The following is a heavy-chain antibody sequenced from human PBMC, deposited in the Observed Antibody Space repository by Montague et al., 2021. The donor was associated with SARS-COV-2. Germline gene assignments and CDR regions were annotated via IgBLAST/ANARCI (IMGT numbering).Heavy chain of an antibody. CDR2: IYYSGST. D-gene: IGHD3-10*01. J-gene: IGHJ6*02. CDR1: GGSISSYY. V-gene: IGHV4-59*01. CDR3: SRGSSGRGYYYDGMDV. Sequence: SETLSLTCTVSGGSISSYYWSWIRQPPGKGLEWIGYIYYSGSTNYNPSLKSRVNISVDTSKNQFSLMLSAVTAADTAVYYCSRGSSGRGYYYDGMDVWGQGTTVTVSS.